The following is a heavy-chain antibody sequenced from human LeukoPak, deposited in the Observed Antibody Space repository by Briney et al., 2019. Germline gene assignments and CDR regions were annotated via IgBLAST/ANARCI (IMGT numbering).Heavy chain of an antibody. J-gene: IGHJ3*02. D-gene: IGHD3-22*01. CDR1: SYTFTRYG. Sequence: ASVKVSCKASSYTFTRYGISWVRQAPGQGLEWMGWISGSNGNTNYAQKFQGRASMTADTSTSTVYMELSSLRSEDTAVYYCARRDYYYDSSVSTDAFDIWGQGTMVTVSS. CDR2: ISGSNGNT. V-gene: IGHV1-18*01. CDR3: ARRDYYYDSSVSTDAFDI.